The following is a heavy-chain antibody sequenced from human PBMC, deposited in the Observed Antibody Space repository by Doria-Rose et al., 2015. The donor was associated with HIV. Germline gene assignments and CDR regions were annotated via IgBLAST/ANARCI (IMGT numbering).Heavy chain of an antibody. V-gene: IGHV4-59*01. CDR3: ARGTFYDSSGYYPYFDY. CDR1: GDSISTYY. D-gene: IGHD3-22*01. CDR2: IYYSGST. Sequence: VQLLESGPGLVKPSETLSLTCSVSGDSISTYYWNWIRQPPGKGLEWIGYIYYSGSTNYTPSIKSRVTISVYTSKNQFSLKLSSVTAADTAVYYCARGTFYDSSGYYPYFDYWGQGPLVTVSS. J-gene: IGHJ4*02.